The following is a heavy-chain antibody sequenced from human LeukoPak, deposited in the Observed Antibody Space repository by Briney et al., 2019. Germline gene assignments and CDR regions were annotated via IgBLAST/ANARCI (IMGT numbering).Heavy chain of an antibody. CDR1: GGSFSGYY. V-gene: IGHV4-34*01. D-gene: IGHD3-10*01. CDR3: ARGPLNYGSGRNDY. J-gene: IGHJ4*02. CDR2: INHSGST. Sequence: SETLSLTCAVYGGSFSGYYCSWIRQPPGKGLEGIGEINHSGSTSYNPSLKSRVTISVDTSKNQFSLKLSSVTAADTAVYYCARGPLNYGSGRNDYWGQGTLVTVSS.